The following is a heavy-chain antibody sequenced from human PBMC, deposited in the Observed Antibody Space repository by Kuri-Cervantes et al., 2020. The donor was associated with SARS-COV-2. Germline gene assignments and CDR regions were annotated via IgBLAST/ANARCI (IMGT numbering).Heavy chain of an antibody. CDR1: GFSLSPAEVG. J-gene: IGHJ6*02. CDR2: IFGNDDE. CDR3: AHIRRTSGWHYFHFYSMDV. Sequence: SGPTLVKPTQTLTLTCTFSGFSLSPAEVGVGWIRQPPGEALEWLALIFGNDDERYSPSLKNRLTLTKGTSKNQVVLILTNVAPVDTGTYYCAHIRRTSGWHYFHFYSMDVWGQGTTVTVSS. V-gene: IGHV2-5*01. D-gene: IGHD6-19*01.